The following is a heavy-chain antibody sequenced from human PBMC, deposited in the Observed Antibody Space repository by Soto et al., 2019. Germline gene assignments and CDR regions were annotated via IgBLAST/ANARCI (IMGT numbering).Heavy chain of an antibody. V-gene: IGHV3-11*05. D-gene: IGHD3-22*01. CDR3: ARDPPNYYDTTGFDY. Sequence: GALSGTCEDPGCPCVDYYIIFIRHSPYRGLEWLSFLSGSSRFAKYADSVKGRFTISRDNSKNTVYLQMNSLRAEDTAIYYCARDPPNYYDTTGFDYWGQGTLFPVSS. CDR1: GCPCVDYY. J-gene: IGHJ4*02. CDR2: LSGSSRFA.